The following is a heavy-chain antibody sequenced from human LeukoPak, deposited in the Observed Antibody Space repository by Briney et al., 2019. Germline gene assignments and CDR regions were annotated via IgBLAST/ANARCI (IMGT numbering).Heavy chain of an antibody. CDR2: ISYDGSNK. V-gene: IGHV3-30*04. D-gene: IGHD1-26*01. J-gene: IGHJ4*02. CDR1: GFTFSSYS. CDR3: ARDRIVGATTLDY. Sequence: GGSLRLSCVASGFTFSSYSMHWVRQAPGKGLEWVAVISYDGSNKYYADSVKGRFTISRDNSKNTLYLQMNSLRAEDTAVYYCARDRIVGATTLDYWGQGTLVTVSS.